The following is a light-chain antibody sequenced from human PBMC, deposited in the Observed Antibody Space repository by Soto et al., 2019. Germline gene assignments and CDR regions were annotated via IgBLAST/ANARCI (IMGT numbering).Light chain of an antibody. CDR1: QNVLYKSNNENY. CDR3: QQDYNTPPYT. CDR2: WAS. V-gene: IGKV4-1*01. J-gene: IGKJ2*01. Sequence: DIVMTQSPDSLAVSLGERATINCKSSQNVLYKSNNENYLAWYQQKPGQPPKLLIYWASTRKPGVPDRFSGSGSGSDFTLNISSLQADDVAVYYCQQDYNTPPYTFGHGNKLEI.